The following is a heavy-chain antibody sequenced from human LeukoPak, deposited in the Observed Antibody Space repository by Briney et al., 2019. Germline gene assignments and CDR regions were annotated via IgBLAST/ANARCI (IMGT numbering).Heavy chain of an antibody. Sequence: GESLSLSCAASGFTFSSYWMTWVRQAPGKGLEWVANIKQDGSEKYYVDSVKGRFTISRDSAENSLYLQMNGLRVEDTAVYYCASTYYYGVWFAPWGQGTLVTVSS. V-gene: IGHV3-7*01. CDR3: ASTYYYGVWFAP. D-gene: IGHD3-22*01. CDR2: IKQDGSEK. CDR1: GFTFSSYW. J-gene: IGHJ5*02.